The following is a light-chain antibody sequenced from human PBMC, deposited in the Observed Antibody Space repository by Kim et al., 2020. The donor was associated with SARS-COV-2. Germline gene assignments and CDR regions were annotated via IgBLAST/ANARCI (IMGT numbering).Light chain of an antibody. CDR3: QVWDNSSDHPV. Sequence: SYELTQTPSVSVAPGKTATITCDGDNIGSKSVHWYQRKSGQTPVLVIYFDTNRPSGIPERFSGSNSGNMATLTIIRVEAGDEADYYCQVWDNSSDHPVFGGGTKLTVL. J-gene: IGLJ3*02. CDR1: NIGSKS. CDR2: FDT. V-gene: IGLV3-21*04.